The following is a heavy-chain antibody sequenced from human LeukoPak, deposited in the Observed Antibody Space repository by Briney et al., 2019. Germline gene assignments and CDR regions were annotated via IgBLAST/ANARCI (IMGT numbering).Heavy chain of an antibody. CDR2: IRYDGSNK. CDR3: AKGPYDSSGRAPIGHYYFDY. V-gene: IGHV3-30*02. Sequence: PGGSLRLSCAASGFTFSSYGMHWVRQAPGKGLEWVAFIRYDGSNKYYADSVKGRFTISRDNSKNTLYLQMNSLRAEDTAVYYCAKGPYDSSGRAPIGHYYFDYWGQGTLVTVSS. D-gene: IGHD3-22*01. CDR1: GFTFSSYG. J-gene: IGHJ4*02.